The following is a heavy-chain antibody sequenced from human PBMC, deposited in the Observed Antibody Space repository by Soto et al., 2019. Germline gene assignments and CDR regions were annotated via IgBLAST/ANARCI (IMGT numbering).Heavy chain of an antibody. CDR1: GGSISGYY. D-gene: IGHD5-12*01. Sequence: QVQLQESGPGLVKPSETLSLTCTVSGGSISGYYWSWIRQPPGKGLEWIGYIYSSGSTNYNPSLKSRVTISVDTSKIHFSLKLSSVTAADTAVYYCARRVRGATAPDYWGQGTLVTVSS. V-gene: IGHV4-59*08. CDR3: ARRVRGATAPDY. CDR2: IYSSGST. J-gene: IGHJ4*02.